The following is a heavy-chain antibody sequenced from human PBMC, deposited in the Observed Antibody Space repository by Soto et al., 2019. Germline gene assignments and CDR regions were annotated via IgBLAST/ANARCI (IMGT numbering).Heavy chain of an antibody. D-gene: IGHD4-17*01. CDR2: SRNKASRYTT. V-gene: IGHV3-72*01. CDR3: ARPHDDGWSGAYVDY. Sequence: EVQLVESGGGLVQPGGSLRLSCAASGFTLSDHYMDWVRQAPGKGLEWIGRSRNKASRYTTEYAASVRGRFTISRDESDNSLYLQMNSLNSEDTAVYYCARPHDDGWSGAYVDYWGHGNLVTVSS. CDR1: GFTLSDHY. J-gene: IGHJ4*01.